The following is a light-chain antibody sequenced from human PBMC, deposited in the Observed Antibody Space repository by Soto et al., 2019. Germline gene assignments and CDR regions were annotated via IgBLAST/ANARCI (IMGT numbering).Light chain of an antibody. V-gene: IGKV3-11*01. CDR2: DAS. J-gene: IGKJ4*01. Sequence: EIVLTQSPATLSLSPGERATLSCRASQSVSSYLVWYQQKPGQAPRLLIYDASNRATGIPARFRGSGSGTDFTLTISSLEPEDFAVYYCQQRSNWPLTFGGGTKVELK. CDR1: QSVSSY. CDR3: QQRSNWPLT.